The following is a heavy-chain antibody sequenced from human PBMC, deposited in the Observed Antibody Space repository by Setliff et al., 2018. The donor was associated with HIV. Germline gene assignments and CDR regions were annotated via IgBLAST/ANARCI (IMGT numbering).Heavy chain of an antibody. V-gene: IGHV4-39*02. J-gene: IGHJ5*02. CDR2: IHHDGNT. CDR1: GGSYSSTFHY. D-gene: IGHD3-10*01. Sequence: SETLSLTCTASGGSYSSTFHYWVWIRQPPGKGLEWVGSIHHDGNTYYNPSLESRVTISADTSETHFSLRLTSATAADTGVYFCARRDLTSVPTWGRGTLVTVSS. CDR3: ARRDLTSVPT.